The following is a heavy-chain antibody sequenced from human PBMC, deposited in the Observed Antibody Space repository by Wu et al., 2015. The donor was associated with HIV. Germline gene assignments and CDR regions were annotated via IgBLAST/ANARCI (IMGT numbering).Heavy chain of an antibody. V-gene: IGHV1-18*01. CDR3: ARAQVVDTNYYYGMDV. J-gene: IGHJ6*02. CDR2: INTYNGNT. Sequence: QVHLVQSGAEVKKPGASVKVSCKASGYTFSSQGISWVRQAPGQGLEWMGWINTYNGNTDYVQRIQGRVTMTTDTSTSTAYMELRSLRSDDTAVYYCARAQVVDTNYYYGMDVWGQGTTVTVS. CDR1: GYTFSSQG. D-gene: IGHD5-18*01.